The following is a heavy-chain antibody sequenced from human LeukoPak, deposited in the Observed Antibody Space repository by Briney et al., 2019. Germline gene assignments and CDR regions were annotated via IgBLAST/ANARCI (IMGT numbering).Heavy chain of an antibody. D-gene: IGHD1-1*01. Sequence: PGGSLRLSCAASGFTFSSYAMHWVRQAPGKGLEWVAVISYDGSNKYYADSVKGRFTISRDNSKNTLYLQMNSLRAEDTAVYYCARDGPYNWNAKGAFDYWGQGTLVTVSS. CDR1: GFTFSSYA. CDR3: ARDGPYNWNAKGAFDY. V-gene: IGHV3-30-3*01. CDR2: ISYDGSNK. J-gene: IGHJ4*02.